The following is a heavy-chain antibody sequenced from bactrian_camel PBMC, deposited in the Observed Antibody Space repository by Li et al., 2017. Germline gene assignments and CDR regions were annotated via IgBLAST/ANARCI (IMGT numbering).Heavy chain of an antibody. J-gene: IGHJ4*01. V-gene: IGHV3S55*01. D-gene: IGHD1*01. CDR3: ADGWLIDR. Sequence: VQLVESGGGSVQAGGSLRLSCAATGHTYDGFCMGWWRSDPRRGREAVATLDSRGDATYADSVKGRFTISRDNAKNTVYLQMNSLKSEDTAQYYCADGWLIDRWGQGTQVTVS. CDR2: LDSRGDA. CDR1: GHTYDGFC.